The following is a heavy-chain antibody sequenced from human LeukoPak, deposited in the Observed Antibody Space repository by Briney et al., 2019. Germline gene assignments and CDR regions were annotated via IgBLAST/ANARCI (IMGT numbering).Heavy chain of an antibody. Sequence: PGGSLRLSCAASGFTFSDYAMHWVRQAPGKELEYVSAISSNGGSIHYANSVKGRFTISRDNAKNSLYLQMNSLRAEDTAVYYCARDYGGSSPFDYWGQGTLVTVSS. D-gene: IGHD4-23*01. J-gene: IGHJ4*02. CDR3: ARDYGGSSPFDY. V-gene: IGHV3-64*01. CDR2: ISSNGGSI. CDR1: GFTFSDYA.